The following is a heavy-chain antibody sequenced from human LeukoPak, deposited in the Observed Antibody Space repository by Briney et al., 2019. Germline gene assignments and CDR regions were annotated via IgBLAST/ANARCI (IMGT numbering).Heavy chain of an antibody. CDR3: ARGHPLEWTRIDY. V-gene: IGHV1-2*02. J-gene: IGHJ4*02. D-gene: IGHD3-3*01. CDR1: GYTFTGYY. Sequence: VASVKVSCKASGYTFTGYYMHWVRQAPGQGLEWMGWINPNSGGTNYAQKFQGGVTMTRDTSISTAYMELSRLRSDDTAVYYCARGHPLEWTRIDYWGQGTLVTVSS. CDR2: INPNSGGT.